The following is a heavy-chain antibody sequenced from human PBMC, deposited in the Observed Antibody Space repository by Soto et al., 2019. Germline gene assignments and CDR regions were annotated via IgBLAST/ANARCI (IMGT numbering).Heavy chain of an antibody. CDR1: GFTFSAHY. J-gene: IGHJ4*02. CDR2: IKNKANSYTT. V-gene: IGHV3-72*01. Sequence: EVQLVESGGGLVQPGGSLRLSCAASGFTFSAHYMDWVRQAPGKGLEWVGRIKNKANSYTTEDAASVEGRFTISREDSQNSLYLQMNSLKPEDTAVYYCARVSLVGPSGGRYFDYWGQGSQVAVSS. D-gene: IGHD1-26*01. CDR3: ARVSLVGPSGGRYFDY.